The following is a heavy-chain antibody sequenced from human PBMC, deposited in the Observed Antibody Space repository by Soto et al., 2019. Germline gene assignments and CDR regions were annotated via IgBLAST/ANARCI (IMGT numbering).Heavy chain of an antibody. D-gene: IGHD3-10*01. CDR2: INPNSGGT. CDR3: ARQGSGSNWLDP. V-gene: IGHV1-2*02. CDR1: GYVFTVYY. Sequence: ASVKVSCKASGYVFTVYYMHWVRQAPGQGLEWMGWINPNSGGTNYAQKFQGRVTMTRDTSIRTAYMGLSRLRSDDTAVYYCARQGSGSNWLDPWGQGTLVTVSS. J-gene: IGHJ5*02.